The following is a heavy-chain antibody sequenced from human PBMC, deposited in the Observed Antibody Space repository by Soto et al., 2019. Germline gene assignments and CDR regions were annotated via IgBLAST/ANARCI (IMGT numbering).Heavy chain of an antibody. Sequence: SETLSLTCTVSGGSISSYYWSWIRQPPGKGLEWIGYIYYSGSTNYNPSLKSRVTISVDTSKNQFSLKLSSVTAADTAVYYCARGVPPTVNYYDYWGQGTLVTVSS. D-gene: IGHD4-17*01. CDR3: ARGVPPTVNYYDY. J-gene: IGHJ4*02. CDR2: IYYSGST. V-gene: IGHV4-59*12. CDR1: GGSISSYY.